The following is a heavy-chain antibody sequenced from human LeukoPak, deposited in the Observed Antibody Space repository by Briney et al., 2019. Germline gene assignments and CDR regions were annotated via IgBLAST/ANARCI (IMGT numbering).Heavy chain of an antibody. CDR3: ARDGDDILTGYLDY. V-gene: IGHV4-30-4*01. D-gene: IGHD3-9*01. CDR2: IYYSGST. CDR1: GGSISSGDYY. J-gene: IGHJ4*02. Sequence: SETLSLTCTVSGGSISSGDYYWSWIRQPPGKGLEWIGYIYYSGSTYYNPSLKSRVTISVDTSKNQFSLKLSSVTAADTAVYYCARDGDDILTGYLDYWGQGTLVTVSS.